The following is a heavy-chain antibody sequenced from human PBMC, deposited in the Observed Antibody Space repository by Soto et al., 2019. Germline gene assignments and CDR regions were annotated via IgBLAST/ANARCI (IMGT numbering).Heavy chain of an antibody. CDR2: IIPVLGVE. V-gene: IGHV1-69*02. CDR1: GDTFSRST. Sequence: QVQLVQSGAEVKNRGSSVKVSCKASGDTFSRSTISWVRQAPGQRLEWMGRIIPVLGVENHAQNFQGRVTLTAHKSTSTASLELSSLKSEDTAIYYCASSTAGVYVFHDWGQGTLVTVSS. J-gene: IGHJ4*02. D-gene: IGHD2-8*01. CDR3: ASSTAGVYVFHD.